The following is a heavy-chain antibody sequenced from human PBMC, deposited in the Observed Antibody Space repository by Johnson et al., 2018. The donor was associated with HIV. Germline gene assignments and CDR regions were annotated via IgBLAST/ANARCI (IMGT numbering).Heavy chain of an antibody. J-gene: IGHJ3*02. Sequence: QVQLVESGGGVVQPGGSLRLSCAASGFTFSSYCMHWVRQAPGKGLEWVAVISYDGSNEFYADSVKGRFTISRDNSKNTLYLQMNSLRAEDTAVYYCAREESIVVVIAIQAFDIWGQGTMVTVSS. D-gene: IGHD2-21*01. CDR1: GFTFSSYC. V-gene: IGHV3-30*19. CDR3: AREESIVVVIAIQAFDI. CDR2: ISYDGSNE.